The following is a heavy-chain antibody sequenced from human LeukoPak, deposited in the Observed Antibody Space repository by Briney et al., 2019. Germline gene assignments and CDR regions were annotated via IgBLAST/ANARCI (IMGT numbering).Heavy chain of an antibody. CDR2: ISWNSGSI. CDR3: AKDLGWYEDLDYGMDV. D-gene: IGHD6-19*01. J-gene: IGHJ6*02. V-gene: IGHV3-9*01. Sequence: GGSLRLSCAASGFTFDDNAMHWVRQAPGKGLEWVSGISWNSGSIGYADSVKGRFTISRDNAKNSLYLQMNSLRAEDTALYYCAKDLGWYEDLDYGMDVWGQGTTVTVSS. CDR1: GFTFDDNA.